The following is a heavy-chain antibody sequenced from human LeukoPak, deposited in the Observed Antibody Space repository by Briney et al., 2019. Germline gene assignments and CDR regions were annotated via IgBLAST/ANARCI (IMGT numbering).Heavy chain of an antibody. CDR2: INPNSGGT. CDR3: ARDYLYGLGSFDY. CDR1: GYTFTGYY. Sequence: ASVKVSCKASGYTFTGYYMHWVRQAPGQGLEWMGWINPNSGGTNYAQKFQGRVTMTRDTSISTAYMELSRLRSDDTAVYYCARDYLYGLGSFDYWGQGTLVTVSS. J-gene: IGHJ4*02. V-gene: IGHV1-2*02. D-gene: IGHD3-10*01.